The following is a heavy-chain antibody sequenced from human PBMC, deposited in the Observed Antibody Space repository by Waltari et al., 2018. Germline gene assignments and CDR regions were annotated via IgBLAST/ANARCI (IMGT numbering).Heavy chain of an antibody. Sequence: EVQLVESGGDLVQPGRSLRLSCAASGFTIDDYAMHWVRHVPGKGLEWVAGINWNSGSIGYGESVKGRFTISRDNDRNSLYLQMSSLTTEDTAVYYCAKKNDEVFDRNGLVYDAFDMWGQGTMVTVSS. J-gene: IGHJ3*02. D-gene: IGHD1-1*01. CDR1: GFTIDDYA. CDR2: INWNSGSI. V-gene: IGHV3-9*01. CDR3: AKKNDEVFDRNGLVYDAFDM.